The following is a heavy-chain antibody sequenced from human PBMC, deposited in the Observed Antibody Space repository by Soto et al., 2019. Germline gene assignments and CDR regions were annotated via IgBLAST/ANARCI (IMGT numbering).Heavy chain of an antibody. D-gene: IGHD6-13*01. J-gene: IGHJ6*03. CDR3: ARKGAAASYAHYYMDV. CDR2: VYYSGNT. CDR1: GGSISPYY. V-gene: IGHV4-59*01. Sequence: QVQLQESGPGLVKPSETLSLTCTVSGGSISPYYWSWIRQPPGKGLEWIGYVYYSGNTNYNPSLESRVTISVDTSRNRFSLNLTSATAADTAVYYCARKGAAASYAHYYMDVWGRGTAVPVSS.